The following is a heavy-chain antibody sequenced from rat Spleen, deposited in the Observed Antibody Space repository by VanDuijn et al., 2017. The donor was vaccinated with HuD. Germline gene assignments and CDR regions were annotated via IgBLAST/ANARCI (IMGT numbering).Heavy chain of an antibody. V-gene: IGHV5-29*01. Sequence: EVQLVESGGGLVQPGRSLKVSCAASGFTFNNYGMAWVRQAPTKGLEWVAIISYDGYITYYRDTVKGRFTISRDNAKSTLYLQMDSLRSEDTATYYCTRQWDYWGQGVLVTVSS. CDR1: GFTFNNYG. J-gene: IGHJ2*01. CDR3: TRQWDY. CDR2: ISYDGYIT.